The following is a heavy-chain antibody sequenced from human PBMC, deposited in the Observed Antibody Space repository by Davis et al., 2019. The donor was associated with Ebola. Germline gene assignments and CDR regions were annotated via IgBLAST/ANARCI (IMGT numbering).Heavy chain of an antibody. J-gene: IGHJ5*02. CDR1: GGSINSGDYY. CDR2: IYYSGST. Sequence: MPSETLSLTCTVSGGSINSGDYYWSWIRQPPEKGLEWIGYIYYSGSTYYNQSLKGRVTMSIDTSRNQFSLQLSSLTAADTAVYFCARVRYYDLNWFNPWGQGTLITVSS. D-gene: IGHD3-3*01. V-gene: IGHV4-30-4*01. CDR3: ARVRYYDLNWFNP.